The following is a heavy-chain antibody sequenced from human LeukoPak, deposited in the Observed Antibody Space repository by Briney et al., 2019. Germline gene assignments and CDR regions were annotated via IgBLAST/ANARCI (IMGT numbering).Heavy chain of an antibody. CDR3: ARDQEVYDILTGFDY. CDR1: GFTFSSYG. J-gene: IGHJ4*02. V-gene: IGHV3-33*01. Sequence: PGGSLRLSCAASGFTFSSYGMHWVRQAPGKGLEWVAVIWYDGSNKYYADSVKGRFTISRDNSKSTLYLQMNSLRAEDTAVYYCARDQEVYDILTGFDYWGQGTLVTVSS. D-gene: IGHD3-9*01. CDR2: IWYDGSNK.